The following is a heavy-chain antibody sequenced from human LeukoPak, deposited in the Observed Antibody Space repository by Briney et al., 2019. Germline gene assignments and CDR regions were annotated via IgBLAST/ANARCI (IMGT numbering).Heavy chain of an antibody. CDR3: AGGPGSGSYYMHY. Sequence: GGPLRLSCAASGFTFSSYWMHWVRQAPGKGLVWVSRINSDGSITSYADSVKGRFTISRDDAKNTLYLQMNSLRAEDTAVYYCAGGPGSGSYYMHYWGQGTLVPVSS. CDR2: INSDGSIT. J-gene: IGHJ4*02. V-gene: IGHV3-74*01. D-gene: IGHD3-10*01. CDR1: GFTFSSYW.